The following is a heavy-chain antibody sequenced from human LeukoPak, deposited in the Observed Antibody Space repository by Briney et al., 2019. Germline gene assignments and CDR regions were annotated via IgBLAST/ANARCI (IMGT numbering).Heavy chain of an antibody. V-gene: IGHV3-48*01. CDR1: GFIFRDYN. CDR2: ISGRSTII. J-gene: IGHJ4*02. D-gene: IGHD2-15*01. CDR3: ARDFLEDTQ. Sequence: PGGSLRLSXAASGFIFRDYNMNWVRQAPGKGLEWVAYISGRSTIIYYADSVKGRFTVSRDNAKGSLYLQMNSLRVEDTAVYYCARDFLEDTQWGQGTLVTVSS.